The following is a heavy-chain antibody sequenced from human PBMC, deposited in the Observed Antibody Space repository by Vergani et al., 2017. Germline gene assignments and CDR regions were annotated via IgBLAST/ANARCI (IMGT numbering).Heavy chain of an antibody. CDR1: GGSFSGYY. Sequence: QVQLQQWGAGLLKPSETLSLTCAVYGGSFSGYYWSWIRPPPGKGLEWIGEINHSGSTNYNPSLKSRVTISVDTSKNQFSLKLSSVTAADTAVYYCARGGSSSWYHWFDPWGQGTLVTVSS. CDR3: ARGGSSSWYHWFDP. D-gene: IGHD6-13*01. CDR2: INHSGST. V-gene: IGHV4-34*01. J-gene: IGHJ5*02.